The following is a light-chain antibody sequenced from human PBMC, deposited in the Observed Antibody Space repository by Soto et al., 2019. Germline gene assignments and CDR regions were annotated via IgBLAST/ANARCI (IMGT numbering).Light chain of an antibody. Sequence: DVVMTQSPLSLPVTLGQPASISCKSSQSPVYSDGITYLNSFQQRPGQSPRRLIYQVSNRDSGVPDRFSGSVSGTDFTLKISRVEAEDVGFYYCMQGAHWPWTFGQGTKVEIK. J-gene: IGKJ1*01. CDR2: QVS. CDR3: MQGAHWPWT. V-gene: IGKV2-30*01. CDR1: QSPVYSDGITY.